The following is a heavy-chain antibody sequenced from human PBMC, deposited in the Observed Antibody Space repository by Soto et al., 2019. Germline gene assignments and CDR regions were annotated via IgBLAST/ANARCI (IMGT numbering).Heavy chain of an antibody. J-gene: IGHJ6*02. Sequence: ASVKVSCKASGYTFTGYYMHWVRQAPGQGLEWMGWINPNSGGTNYAQKFQGWVTMTRDTSISTAYMELSRLRSDDTAVYYCARDAKIRFLEWSPTGYGMDGWGQGTTVTVSS. CDR1: GYTFTGYY. CDR2: INPNSGGT. D-gene: IGHD3-3*01. V-gene: IGHV1-2*04. CDR3: ARDAKIRFLEWSPTGYGMDG.